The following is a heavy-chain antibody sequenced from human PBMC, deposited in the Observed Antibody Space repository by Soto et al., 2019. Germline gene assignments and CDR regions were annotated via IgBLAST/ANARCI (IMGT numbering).Heavy chain of an antibody. CDR1: GFTFSSYA. D-gene: IGHD3-16*01. Sequence: GGSLRLSCAASGFTFSSYAMSWVRQAPGKGLEWVSAISGSGGSTYYADSVKGRFTISRDNSKNTLYLQMNSLRAEDTAVYYCVRHRLEMATIYGMDVWGQGTTVTVSS. V-gene: IGHV3-23*01. CDR3: VRHRLEMATIYGMDV. J-gene: IGHJ6*02. CDR2: ISGSGGST.